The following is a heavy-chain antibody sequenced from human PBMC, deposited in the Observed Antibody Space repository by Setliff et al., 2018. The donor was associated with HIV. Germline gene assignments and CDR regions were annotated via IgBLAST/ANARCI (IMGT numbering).Heavy chain of an antibody. CDR2: IFYFGSV. CDR1: GGSFNTRRTK. D-gene: IGHD1-26*01. V-gene: IGHV4-39*07. J-gene: IGHJ5*01. Sequence: SETLSLTCRVSGGSFNTRRTKWGWIRQSPGKGLEWIGSIFYFGSVTYNPSLKSRPLISIGTSKTQFSLNLRSVTAADTAVYYCVRELLGSGGTVPEVNFFDSWGQGTLVTVSS. CDR3: VRELLGSGGTVPEVNFFDS.